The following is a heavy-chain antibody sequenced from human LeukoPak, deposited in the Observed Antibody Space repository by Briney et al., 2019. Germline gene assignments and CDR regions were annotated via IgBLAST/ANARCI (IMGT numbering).Heavy chain of an antibody. CDR3: ARAPGSSVSIAARPYYFDY. CDR1: GFTFSSYA. Sequence: GGSLRLSCAASGFTFSSYAMSWVRQAPGKGLERVSVINGAGGATYYADSVKGRFAISRDNSKNTLYLQINSLTAEDTAVYYCARAPGSSVSIAARPYYFDYWGQGALVTVSS. D-gene: IGHD6-6*01. V-gene: IGHV3-23*01. CDR2: INGAGGAT. J-gene: IGHJ4*02.